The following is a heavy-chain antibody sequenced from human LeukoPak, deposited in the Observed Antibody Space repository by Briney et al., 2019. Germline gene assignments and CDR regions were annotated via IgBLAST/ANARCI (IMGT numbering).Heavy chain of an antibody. CDR3: AKDTPYAYCGGDCYSGYFDY. V-gene: IGHV3-30*02. CDR1: GLTFSSYG. CDR2: IRYDGSNK. D-gene: IGHD2-21*01. Sequence: GGSLRLSCAASGLTFSSYGMHWVRQAPGKGLEWVVFIRYDGSNKYYADSVKGRFTISRDNSKNTLYLQMNSLRAEDTAVYYCAKDTPYAYCGGDCYSGYFDYWGQGTLVTVSS. J-gene: IGHJ4*02.